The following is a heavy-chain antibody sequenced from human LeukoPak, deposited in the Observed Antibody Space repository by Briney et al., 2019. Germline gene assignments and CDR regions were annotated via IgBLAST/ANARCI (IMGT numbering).Heavy chain of an antibody. D-gene: IGHD3-16*01. V-gene: IGHV3-15*01. CDR3: ATDYAPYVWGSYFDY. CDR2: IKSKNDGGTT. CDR1: GFTFSNAW. J-gene: IGHJ4*02. Sequence: PGGSLRLSCVASGFTFSNAWMNWVRQVPGKGLEWVGRIKSKNDGGTTNHATPVKGRFTISRDDSKNTLYLQMNSLKTEDTALYYCATDYAPYVWGSYFDYWGQGTLVTVSS.